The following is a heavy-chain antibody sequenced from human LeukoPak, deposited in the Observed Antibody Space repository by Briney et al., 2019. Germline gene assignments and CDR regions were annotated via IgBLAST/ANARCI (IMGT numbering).Heavy chain of an antibody. J-gene: IGHJ1*01. CDR2: ISYDGSNK. CDR3: AKDHPRSPAIAEYFQH. V-gene: IGHV3-30*04. CDR1: GFTFSSYA. D-gene: IGHD5-18*01. Sequence: GGSLRLSCAASGFTFSSYAMHWVRQAPGKGLEWVAVISYDGSNKYYADSVKGRFTISRDNSKNTLYLQMNSLRAEDTAVYYCAKDHPRSPAIAEYFQHWGQGTLVTVSS.